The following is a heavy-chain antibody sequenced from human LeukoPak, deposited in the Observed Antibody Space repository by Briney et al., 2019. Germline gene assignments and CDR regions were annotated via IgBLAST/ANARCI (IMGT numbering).Heavy chain of an antibody. D-gene: IGHD3-3*01. Sequence: SETLSLTCAVYGGSFSGYYWSWIRQPPGKGLEWIGEINHSGSTNYNPSLKSRVTISLDTPKSQFSLKVRYVTAADTAVYYCARGLNDSWTGENYWGQGTLVTVSS. CDR3: ARGLNDSWTGENY. J-gene: IGHJ4*02. CDR2: INHSGST. CDR1: GGSFSGYY. V-gene: IGHV4-34*01.